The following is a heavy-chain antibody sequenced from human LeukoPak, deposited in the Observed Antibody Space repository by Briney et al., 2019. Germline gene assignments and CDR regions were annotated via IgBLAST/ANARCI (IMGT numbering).Heavy chain of an antibody. D-gene: IGHD3-9*01. V-gene: IGHV1-69*13. CDR3: ARATIDILTGYYKIDAFDI. J-gene: IGHJ3*02. CDR1: GGTFSSYA. CDR2: IIPIFGTA. Sequence: SVKLSRKASGGTFSSYAISWVRQAPGQGLEWMGGIIPIFGTANYAQKFQGRVTITADESTSTAYMELSSLRSEDTAVYYCARATIDILTGYYKIDAFDIWGQGTMVTVSS.